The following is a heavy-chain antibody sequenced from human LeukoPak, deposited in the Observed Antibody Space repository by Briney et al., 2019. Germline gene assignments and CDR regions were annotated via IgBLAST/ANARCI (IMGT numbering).Heavy chain of an antibody. V-gene: IGHV1-2*02. D-gene: IGHD5-12*01. CDR3: ARGRRYSGYYFSDC. CDR2: INPNSGGT. Sequence: GASVKVSCKASGYTFTGYYMHWVRQAPGQGLEWMGWINPNSGGTNYAQKFQGRVTMTRDTSISTAYMELSRLRSDDTAVYYCARGRRYSGYYFSDCWGQGSLVTVSS. J-gene: IGHJ4*02. CDR1: GYTFTGYY.